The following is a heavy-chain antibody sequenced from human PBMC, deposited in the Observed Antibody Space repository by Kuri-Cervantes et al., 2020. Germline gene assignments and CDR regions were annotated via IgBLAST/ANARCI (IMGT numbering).Heavy chain of an antibody. D-gene: IGHD3-9*01. CDR2: IYHSGST. CDR3: ARAPSYYDILTGYYQPYYFDY. Sequence: CAGSGGSISSGGYSWSWIRQPPGKGLEWIGYIYHSGSTYYNPSLKSRVTISVDRSKNQFSLKLSSVTAADTAVYYCARAPSYYDILTGYYQPYYFDYWGQGTLVTVSS. J-gene: IGHJ4*02. CDR1: GGSISSGGYS. V-gene: IGHV4-30-2*01.